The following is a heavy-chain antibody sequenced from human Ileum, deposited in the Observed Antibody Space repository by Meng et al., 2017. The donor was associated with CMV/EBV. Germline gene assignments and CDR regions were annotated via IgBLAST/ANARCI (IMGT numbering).Heavy chain of an antibody. D-gene: IGHD3-10*01. Sequence: GESLKISCVASGFTFTSHAMSWVRQAPGKGLDWVAAISGGGIQTFYADSVKGRFTISRDNSNNTLSLQMNSLRAEDTAIYYCERDSGYTVSAPFDYWGQGTLVTVSS. V-gene: IGHV3-23*01. J-gene: IGHJ4*02. CDR2: ISGGGIQT. CDR3: ERDSGYTVSAPFDY. CDR1: GFTFTSHA.